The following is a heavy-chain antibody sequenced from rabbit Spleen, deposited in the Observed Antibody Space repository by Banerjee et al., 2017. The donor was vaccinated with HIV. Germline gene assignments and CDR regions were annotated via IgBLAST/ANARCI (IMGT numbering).Heavy chain of an antibody. CDR1: GFSFSTNA. Sequence: QSLEESGGDLVKPGASLTLTCTASGFSFSTNAMSWVRQAPGKGLEWIGCINTGDGSTYYASWAKGRFTISKTSSTTVTLQMTSLTAADTATYFCARSPSTGTDYYIKYVMDLWGQGTLVTV. CDR2: INTGDGST. CDR3: ARSPSTGTDYYIKYVMDL. V-gene: IGHV1S40*01. D-gene: IGHD1-1*01. J-gene: IGHJ6*01.